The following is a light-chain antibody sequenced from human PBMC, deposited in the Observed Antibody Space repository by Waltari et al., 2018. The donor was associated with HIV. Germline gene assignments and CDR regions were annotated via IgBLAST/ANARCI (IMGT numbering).Light chain of an antibody. V-gene: IGLV1-51*01. J-gene: IGLJ1*01. CDR1: SSNTGSNY. CDR2: DDD. CDR3: GAWDSSLSAGV. Sequence: QSVLTQPPSVSAAPGQKVTVSCSGSSSNTGSNYVSWYQHLPGTAPKLLIYDDDNRPSGIPARFPGCKAGTSATLGITVLQTGDEADYYCGAWDSSLSAGVFGTGTKVTVL.